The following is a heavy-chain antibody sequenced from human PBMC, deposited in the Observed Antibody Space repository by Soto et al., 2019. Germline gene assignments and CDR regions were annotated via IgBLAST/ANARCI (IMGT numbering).Heavy chain of an antibody. D-gene: IGHD1-26*01. CDR2: INSDGSNK. Sequence: GGSLRLFCAASGFTFSSNWMPWVRQAPGKGLVWVSRINSDGSNKYYADSVKGRFTISRDNSKNTLYLQMNSLRAEDTAVYYCAKDRWDLDWYFDLWGRGTLVTVSS. CDR1: GFTFSSNW. CDR3: AKDRWDLDWYFDL. J-gene: IGHJ2*01. V-gene: IGHV3-74*01.